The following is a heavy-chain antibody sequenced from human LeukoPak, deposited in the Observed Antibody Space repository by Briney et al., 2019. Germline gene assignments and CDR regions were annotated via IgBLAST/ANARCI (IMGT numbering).Heavy chain of an antibody. CDR3: ARDLDPFNFDY. CDR1: GGSISSGGYY. Sequence: SETLSLTCTVSGGSISSGGYYWRWIRQPPGKGLEWIGYIYHSGSTYYNPSLKSRVTISVDRSKNQFSLKLSSVTAADTAVYYCARDLDPFNFDYWGQGTLVTVSS. V-gene: IGHV4-30-2*01. D-gene: IGHD3-16*01. J-gene: IGHJ4*02. CDR2: IYHSGST.